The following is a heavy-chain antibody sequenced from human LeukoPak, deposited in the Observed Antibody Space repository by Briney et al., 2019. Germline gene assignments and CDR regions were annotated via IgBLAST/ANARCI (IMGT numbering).Heavy chain of an antibody. CDR1: GFTFSSYA. CDR3: AKGTKALLTIFGVVTSPFDY. J-gene: IGHJ4*02. CDR2: ISGSGGST. D-gene: IGHD3-3*01. V-gene: IGHV3-23*01. Sequence: PGGSLRLSCAASGFTFSSYAMSWVRQAPGKGLEWVSAISGSGGSTYYADSVKGRFTISRDNSKNTLYLQMNSLRAEDTAVYYCAKGTKALLTIFGVVTSPFDYWGQGTLVTVSS.